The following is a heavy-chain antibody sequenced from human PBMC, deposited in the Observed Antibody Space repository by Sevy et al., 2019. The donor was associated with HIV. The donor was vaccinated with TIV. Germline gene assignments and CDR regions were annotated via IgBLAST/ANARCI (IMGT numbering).Heavy chain of an antibody. J-gene: IGHJ4*02. Sequence: GGSLRLSCAASGFTFSKYSMSWIRQTPGKWLEWVSTFSFGCGKINYADSVKGRFTISRDDSRNTFYLQMNSLRAEDTAIYYCAREGCTKPHDYWGQGTVVTVSS. CDR3: AREGCTKPHDY. D-gene: IGHD2-8*01. V-gene: IGHV3-23*01. CDR1: GFTFSKYS. CDR2: FSFGCGKI.